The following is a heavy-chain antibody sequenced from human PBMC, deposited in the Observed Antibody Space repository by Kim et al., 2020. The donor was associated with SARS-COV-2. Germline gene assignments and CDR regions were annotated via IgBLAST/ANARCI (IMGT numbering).Heavy chain of an antibody. V-gene: IGHV4-34*01. D-gene: IGHD6-19*01. Sequence: SETLSLTCAVYGGSFSGYYWSWIRQPPGKGLEWIGEINHSGSTNYNPSLKSRVTISVDTSKNQFSLKLSSVTAADTAVYYCARRAVPRPFDPWGQGTLVTVSS. J-gene: IGHJ5*02. CDR1: GGSFSGYY. CDR2: INHSGST. CDR3: ARRAVPRPFDP.